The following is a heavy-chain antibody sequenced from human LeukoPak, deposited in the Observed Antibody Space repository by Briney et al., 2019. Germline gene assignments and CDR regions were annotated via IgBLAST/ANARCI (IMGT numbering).Heavy chain of an antibody. CDR1: GFTFSSYS. D-gene: IGHD6-19*01. CDR2: ISSSSSYI. CDR3: SGYSSGWTYYFDY. J-gene: IGHJ4*02. Sequence: GSLRLSCAASGFTFSSYSMNWVRQAPGKGLEWVSSISSSSSYIYYADSVKGRFTISRDNAKNSLYLQLNSLRAEDTAVYYCSGYSSGWTYYFDYWGQGTLVTASS. V-gene: IGHV3-21*01.